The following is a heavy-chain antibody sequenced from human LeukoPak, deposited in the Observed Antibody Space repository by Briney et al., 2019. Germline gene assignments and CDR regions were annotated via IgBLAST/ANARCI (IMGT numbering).Heavy chain of an antibody. CDR3: ARHRKIAVAGTRDYYYYMDV. Sequence: GESLKISCKGSGYSFTSYWIGWVRQMSGKGLEWMGIIYPGDSDTRYSPSFQGQVTISADKSISTAYLQWSSLKASDTAMYYCARHRKIAVAGTRDYYYYMDVWGKGTTVTISS. J-gene: IGHJ6*03. CDR1: GYSFTSYW. D-gene: IGHD6-19*01. CDR2: IYPGDSDT. V-gene: IGHV5-51*01.